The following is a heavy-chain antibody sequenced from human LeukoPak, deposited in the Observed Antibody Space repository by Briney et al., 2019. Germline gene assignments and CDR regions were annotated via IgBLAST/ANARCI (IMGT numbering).Heavy chain of an antibody. CDR1: GFTFSSYG. Sequence: PGRSLRLSCAASGFTFSSYGMHWVRQAPGKGLEWVAVISYDGSNKYYADSVKGRFTISRDNSNNALYLQMNSLRAEDTAVYSCAKDGWYYFDYWGQGVLVTVSS. D-gene: IGHD6-19*01. CDR3: AKDGWYYFDY. J-gene: IGHJ4*02. CDR2: ISYDGSNK. V-gene: IGHV3-30*18.